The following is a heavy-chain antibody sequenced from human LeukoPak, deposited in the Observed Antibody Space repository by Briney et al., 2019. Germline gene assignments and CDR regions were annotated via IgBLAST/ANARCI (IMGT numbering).Heavy chain of an antibody. J-gene: IGHJ4*02. CDR3: ARLRSSWYRLRRPAGYYFDY. Sequence: PGGTLRLSCAASGFTFSSYAMSWVRQAPGKGLEWVSTISGSGGSTYYSDSVKGRFTISRDNSKNTLYLQMNSLRAEDTAVYYCARLRSSWYRLRRPAGYYFDYWGQGTLVTVSS. CDR1: GFTFSSYA. V-gene: IGHV3-23*01. CDR2: ISGSGGST. D-gene: IGHD6-13*01.